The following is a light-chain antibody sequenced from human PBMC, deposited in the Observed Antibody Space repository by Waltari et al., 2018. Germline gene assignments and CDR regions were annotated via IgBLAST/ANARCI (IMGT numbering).Light chain of an antibody. CDR3: QQYDVWPYT. V-gene: IGKV3-15*01. J-gene: IGKJ2*01. Sequence: ELVVTQSPAALSVSPGERVTLSCRASQSVRSNLAWYQPNPGQAPRLLISSASTRATGIPARCSGYGSGAESTLTISCLQSEDFAIYYCQQYDVWPYTVDQGTKLDIK. CDR1: QSVRSN. CDR2: SAS.